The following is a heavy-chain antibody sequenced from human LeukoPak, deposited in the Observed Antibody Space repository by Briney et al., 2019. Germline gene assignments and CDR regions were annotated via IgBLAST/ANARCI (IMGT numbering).Heavy chain of an antibody. V-gene: IGHV1-69*13. CDR1: GGTFSSYA. J-gene: IGHJ4*02. CDR2: IIPIFGTA. Sequence: GASVNVSCKASGGTFSSYAISWVRQAPGQGLEWMGGIIPIFGTANYAQKFQGRVTITADESTSTAYMELSSLRSEDTAVYYCASYGDYDILTGYYSEQHYFDYWGQGTLVTVSS. CDR3: ASYGDYDILTGYYSEQHYFDY. D-gene: IGHD3-9*01.